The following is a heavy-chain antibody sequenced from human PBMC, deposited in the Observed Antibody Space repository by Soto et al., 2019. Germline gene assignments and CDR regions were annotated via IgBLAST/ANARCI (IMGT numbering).Heavy chain of an antibody. J-gene: IGHJ4*02. Sequence: GESLKISFRGSGYSFTNYWIGWVRQMPGKGLEWMGIIYPGGSDTRYSPSFQGQVTISADKSISTAYLQWSSLNASDTAIYYCARHLRATPFDYWGQGTLVTVSS. V-gene: IGHV5-51*01. CDR2: IYPGGSDT. CDR3: ARHLRATPFDY. D-gene: IGHD2-15*01. CDR1: GYSFTNYW.